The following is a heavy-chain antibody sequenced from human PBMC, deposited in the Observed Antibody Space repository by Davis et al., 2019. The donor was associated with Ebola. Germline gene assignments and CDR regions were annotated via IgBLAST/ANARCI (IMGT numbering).Heavy chain of an antibody. CDR1: GYTFTSYD. CDR2: MNPNSGNT. Sequence: AASVKVSCKASGYTFTSYDINWVRQATGQGLEWMGWMNPNSGNTGYAQNFQGRVTMTRNTSISTAYMELSSLRSEDTAVYYCASSAGTPVTTGYWGQGTLVTVSS. D-gene: IGHD4-17*01. J-gene: IGHJ4*02. CDR3: ASSAGTPVTTGY. V-gene: IGHV1-8*01.